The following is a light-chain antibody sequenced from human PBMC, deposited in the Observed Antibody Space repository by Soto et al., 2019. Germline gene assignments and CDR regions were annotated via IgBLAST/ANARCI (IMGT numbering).Light chain of an antibody. CDR1: QDIRSW. J-gene: IGKJ4*01. V-gene: IGKV1-12*01. Sequence: DIQMTQSPSSVSASIGDRVTITCRASQDIRSWLGWYQQKPGKAPKVLIYTASSLQSGVPSRFSGSGSGTDFTLTISILQPEDFATYYCQQAYSFPLTIGGGTRVEIK. CDR2: TAS. CDR3: QQAYSFPLT.